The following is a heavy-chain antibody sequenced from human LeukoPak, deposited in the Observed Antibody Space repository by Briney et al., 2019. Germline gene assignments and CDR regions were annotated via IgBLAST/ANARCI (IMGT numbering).Heavy chain of an antibody. V-gene: IGHV4-59*12. J-gene: IGHJ5*02. D-gene: IGHD3-10*01. Sequence: PSETLSLTCTVSGGSISGYYWSWLRQSPGGELEWIGYIYYSGDTAYNPSLRSRVTMSVDTSKNQLSLQLTSVTSADTAVYYCARGDYGSGTYLWGSWGQGILVTVSP. CDR2: IYYSGDT. CDR3: ARGDYGSGTYLWGS. CDR1: GGSISGYY.